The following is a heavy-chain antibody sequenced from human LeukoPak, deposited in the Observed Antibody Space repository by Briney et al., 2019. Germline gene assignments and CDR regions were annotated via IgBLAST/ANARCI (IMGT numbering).Heavy chain of an antibody. J-gene: IGHJ6*03. Sequence: SETLSLTCAVYGGSLSDYYWSWIRQSPGKGLEWIGEISHRGRTYYNLSLKSRVTMSVDTSKNQFSLKLSSVTAADTAVYYCARRAVGATKGPRRYYYYYMDVWGQGTLVTVSS. CDR1: GGSLSDYY. CDR2: ISHRGRT. D-gene: IGHD1-26*01. CDR3: ARRAVGATKGPRRYYYYYMDV. V-gene: IGHV4-34*01.